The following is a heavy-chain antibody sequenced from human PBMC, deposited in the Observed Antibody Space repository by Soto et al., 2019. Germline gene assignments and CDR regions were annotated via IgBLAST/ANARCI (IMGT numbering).Heavy chain of an antibody. D-gene: IGHD3-16*02. V-gene: IGHV1-3*01. Sequence: ASVKVSCKASGYTFTSYSMHWVLQAPGQRLEWMGWINAGNGNTKYSQKFQGRVTIIRDTSASTAYMELSSLRSEDTAVYYCARASRLRLGELSSYYYYGMDVWGQGTTVTVSS. CDR1: GYTFTSYS. J-gene: IGHJ6*02. CDR3: ARASRLRLGELSSYYYYGMDV. CDR2: INAGNGNT.